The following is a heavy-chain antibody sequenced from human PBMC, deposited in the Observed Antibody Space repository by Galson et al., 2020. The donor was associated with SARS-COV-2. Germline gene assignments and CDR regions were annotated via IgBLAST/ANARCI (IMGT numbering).Heavy chain of an antibody. Sequence: ASVKVSCEAPGDRFTGYYIHWVRQAPGEGLEWMGWINPSDGVTFVAQRFHDRVTLTRDTSINTAYMELIGLKSDDTAVFYCAREKGRGGPPGYWGQGTLVTVSS. J-gene: IGHJ4*01. CDR2: INPSDGVT. CDR1: GDRFTGYY. V-gene: IGHV1-2*02. CDR3: AREKGRGGPPGY. D-gene: IGHD3-16*01.